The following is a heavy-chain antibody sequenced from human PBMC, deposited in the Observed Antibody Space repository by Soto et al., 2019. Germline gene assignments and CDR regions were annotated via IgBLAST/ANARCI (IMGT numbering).Heavy chain of an antibody. V-gene: IGHV3-30*18. CDR1: GFTFSAYG. CDR2: ISHDGTNK. Sequence: GSLRLSCEVSGFTFSAYGMHWVRQAPGKGLEWVAAISHDGTNKNYGDSVKGRFTISRDNSKKTLYLQMNSLRPEDTALYYCAKDEYYYSRSGYYIFDSWGQGTLVTVSS. J-gene: IGHJ4*02. CDR3: AKDEYYYSRSGYYIFDS. D-gene: IGHD3-22*01.